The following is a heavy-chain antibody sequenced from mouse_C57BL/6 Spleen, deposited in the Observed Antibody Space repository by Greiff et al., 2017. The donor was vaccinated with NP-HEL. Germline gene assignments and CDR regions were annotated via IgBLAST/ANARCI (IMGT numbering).Heavy chain of an antibody. CDR1: GYTFTSYW. Sequence: VQLQQPGAELVRPGTSVKLSCKASGYTFTSYWMHWVKQRPGQGLEWIGVIDPSDSYTNYNQKFKGKATLTVDTSSSTAYMQLSSLTSEDSAVYYCARSRSYYSNDYYAMDYWGQGTSVTVSS. D-gene: IGHD2-5*01. J-gene: IGHJ4*01. CDR3: ARSRSYYSNDYYAMDY. CDR2: IDPSDSYT. V-gene: IGHV1-59*01.